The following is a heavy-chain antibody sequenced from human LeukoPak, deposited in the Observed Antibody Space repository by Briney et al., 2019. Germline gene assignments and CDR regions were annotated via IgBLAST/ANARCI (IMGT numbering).Heavy chain of an antibody. D-gene: IGHD1-1*01. CDR3: AGSGTIGYPPREWDYWSFEL. Sequence: GGSLRLSCAASGFTFSRYSMEWVRQAPGKGLEWVSSISSGSTYIYYADSMKGRFTISRDNAKNSLYLQMNSLRAEDTAMYYCAGSGTIGYPPREWDYWSFELWGRGTLVTVSS. V-gene: IGHV3-21*01. CDR1: GFTFSRYS. J-gene: IGHJ2*01. CDR2: ISSGSTYI.